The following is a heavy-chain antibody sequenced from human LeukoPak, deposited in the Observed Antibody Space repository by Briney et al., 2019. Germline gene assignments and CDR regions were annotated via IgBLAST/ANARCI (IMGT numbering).Heavy chain of an antibody. D-gene: IGHD2-21*02. CDR1: GGSLISYY. CDR2: IYYSGNT. CDR3: AGGACGGDCYPLYYYYGMDV. J-gene: IGHJ6*02. Sequence: PSETLSLTCTVSGGSLISYYWSWIRQPPGKGLEWIGYIYYSGNTDYNPSLKSRVTISVDTSKNQFSLKLSSVTAADTAVYYCAGGACGGDCYPLYYYYGMDVWGQGTTVTVSS. V-gene: IGHV4-59*01.